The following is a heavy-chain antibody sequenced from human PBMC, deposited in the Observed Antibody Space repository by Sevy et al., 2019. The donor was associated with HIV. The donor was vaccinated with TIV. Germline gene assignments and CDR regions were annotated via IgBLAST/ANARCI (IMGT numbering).Heavy chain of an antibody. J-gene: IGHJ6*02. CDR2: INSHGTIT. CDR3: ARGQVLRFLEWPTYGMDV. CDR1: GFTFSSHW. D-gene: IGHD3-3*01. Sequence: GGSLRLSCAASGFTFSSHWTFWVRQAPGKGLVWVSHINSHGTITNYADSVKGRFTISRDNAKNTVYLQINSLRAEDTAVYYCARGQVLRFLEWPTYGMDVWGQGTTVTVSS. V-gene: IGHV3-74*01.